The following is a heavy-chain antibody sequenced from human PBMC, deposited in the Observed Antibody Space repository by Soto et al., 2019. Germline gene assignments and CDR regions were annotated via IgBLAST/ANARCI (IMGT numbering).Heavy chain of an antibody. CDR3: AREGGIVGATTVAD. V-gene: IGHV4-30-4*01. J-gene: IGHJ4*02. D-gene: IGHD1-26*01. CDR1: GGSISSGDYY. CDR2: IYYSGST. Sequence: QVQLQESGPGLVKPSQTLSLTCTVSGGSISSGDYYWSWIRQPPGKGLEWIGYIYYSGSTYYNPSLKSRVTLTENTSKNQFSLTLSSVTAADTAVYYCAREGGIVGATTVADWGQGTLVTVSS.